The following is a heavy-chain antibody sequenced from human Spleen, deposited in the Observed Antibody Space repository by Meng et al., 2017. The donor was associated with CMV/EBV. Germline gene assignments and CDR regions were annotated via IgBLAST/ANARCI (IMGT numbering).Heavy chain of an antibody. CDR2: ISSSSSYI. CDR3: ARGKYYDSPAERYYYYYGMDV. Sequence: GESLKSSCAASGFTFSSYSMNWVRQAPGKGLEWVSSISSSSSYIYYADSVKGRFTISRDNAKNSLYLQMNSLRAEDTAVYYCARGKYYDSPAERYYYYYGMDVWGQGTTVTVSS. J-gene: IGHJ6*02. D-gene: IGHD3-22*01. V-gene: IGHV3-21*01. CDR1: GFTFSSYS.